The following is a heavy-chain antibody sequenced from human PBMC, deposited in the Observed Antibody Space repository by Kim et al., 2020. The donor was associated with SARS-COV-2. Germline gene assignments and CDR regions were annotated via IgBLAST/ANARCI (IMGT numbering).Heavy chain of an antibody. V-gene: IGHV1-2*02. CDR2: INPNSGAT. J-gene: IGHJ4*02. D-gene: IGHD6-13*01. CDR1: GYTFIGYY. Sequence: ASVKVSCKASGYTFIGYYIHWLRQAPGQGLEWMGWINPNSGATNYAQKFQGRITVTRDTSTSTAYMELSSLRSDDTAVYFCARPRAALGTGYFDSWGQGT. CDR3: ARPRAALGTGYFDS.